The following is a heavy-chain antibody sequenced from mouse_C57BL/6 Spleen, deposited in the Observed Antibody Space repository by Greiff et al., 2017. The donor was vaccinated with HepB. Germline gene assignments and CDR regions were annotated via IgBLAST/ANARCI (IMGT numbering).Heavy chain of an antibody. CDR2: INPGSGGT. V-gene: IGHV1-54*01. Sequence: QVQLQQSGAELVRPGTSVKVSCKASGYAFTNYLIEWVKQRPGQGLEWIGVINPGSGGTNYNEKFKGKATLTADKSSSTDYMQLSSLTSEDSAVYFCASLHEGAMDYWGQGTSVTVSS. J-gene: IGHJ4*01. CDR3: ASLHEGAMDY. CDR1: GYAFTNYL.